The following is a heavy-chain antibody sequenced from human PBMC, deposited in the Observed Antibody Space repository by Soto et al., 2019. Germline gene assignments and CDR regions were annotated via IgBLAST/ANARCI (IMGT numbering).Heavy chain of an antibody. CDR1: GFSLSTSGVG. D-gene: IGHD2-15*01. CDR2: IYWDDDK. CDR3: THLVVAVITYYFDS. V-gene: IGHV2-5*02. J-gene: IGHJ4*02. Sequence: QITLKESGPTLVKPTQTLTLTCTFSGFSLSTSGVGVGWIRQPPGKALEWLTFIYWDDDKRNSPFLKSRLTITKDTSKTQVVLKITNMHPVDTATYYSTHLVVAVITYYFDSWGQGTLVTVSS.